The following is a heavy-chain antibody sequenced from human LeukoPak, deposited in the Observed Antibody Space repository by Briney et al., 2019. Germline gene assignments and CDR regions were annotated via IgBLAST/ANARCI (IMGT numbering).Heavy chain of an antibody. CDR1: GFTFSNYG. V-gene: IGHV3-30*02. CDR2: VRSDGGIK. Sequence: GGSLRLSCAASGFTFSNYGMHWVRQAPGKGLEWVAFVRSDGGIKYYADSVKGRFTISRDNSRTTVYLQMNSLRTEDTAVYYCASKWYCGGDCYYQIDYWGQGTLVTVSS. CDR3: ASKWYCGGDCYYQIDY. J-gene: IGHJ4*02. D-gene: IGHD2-21*02.